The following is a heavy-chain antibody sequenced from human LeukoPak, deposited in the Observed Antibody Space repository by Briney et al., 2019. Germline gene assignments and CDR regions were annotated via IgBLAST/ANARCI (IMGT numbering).Heavy chain of an antibody. CDR3: ARGGRIAAAVTPY. CDR1: GYTFTGYY. CDR2: INPNSGGT. V-gene: IGHV1-2*04. D-gene: IGHD6-13*01. Sequence: SVKVSCKASGYTFTGYYMHWVRQAPGQGLEWMGWINPNSGGTNYAQKFQGWVTMTRDTSISTAYMELSRLRSDDTAVYYCARGGRIAAAVTPYWGQGTLVTVSS. J-gene: IGHJ4*02.